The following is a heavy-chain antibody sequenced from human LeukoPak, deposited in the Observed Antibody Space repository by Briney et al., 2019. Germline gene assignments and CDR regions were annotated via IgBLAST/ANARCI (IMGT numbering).Heavy chain of an antibody. J-gene: IGHJ4*02. Sequence: SETLSLACTVSGGSISSYYWSWIRQPPGKGLEWIANIYHTGSTNYNPSLSSRVTISIDTAKNQFSLKLTSVTAADTAVYYCARRGRNSSGWQDYLWGQGTLVTVSS. V-gene: IGHV4-59*01. D-gene: IGHD6-25*01. CDR3: ARRGRNSSGWQDYL. CDR1: GGSISSYY. CDR2: IYHTGST.